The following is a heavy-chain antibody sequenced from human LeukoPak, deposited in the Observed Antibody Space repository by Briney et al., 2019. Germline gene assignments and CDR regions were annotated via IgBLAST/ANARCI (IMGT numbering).Heavy chain of an antibody. CDR1: GYTLTELS. CDR2: FDPEDGET. V-gene: IGHV1-24*01. D-gene: IGHD6-19*01. Sequence: ASVKVSCKVSGYTLTELSMHWVRQAPGKGLEWMGGFDPEDGETIYAQKFQGRVTMTEDTSTDTAYMELSSLRSEDTAVYYCATDRTIGSRQWPTSGYFDYWGQGTLVTVSS. CDR3: ATDRTIGSRQWPTSGYFDY. J-gene: IGHJ4*02.